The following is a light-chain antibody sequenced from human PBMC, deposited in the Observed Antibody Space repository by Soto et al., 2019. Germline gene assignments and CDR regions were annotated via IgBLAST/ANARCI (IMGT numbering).Light chain of an antibody. J-gene: IGKJ2*01. CDR1: QSVLYSSNNKNY. CDR3: QQYYSTPYT. V-gene: IGKV4-1*01. CDR2: WAS. Sequence: DIVMTQSPDSLAVSLGERATINCKSSQSVLYSSNNKNYLAWYQQKPGQPPKLLIYWASTRESGVPDRFSGSGSGTDYTITISSLQAEDVAVYYCQQYYSTPYTFGQETKLEIK.